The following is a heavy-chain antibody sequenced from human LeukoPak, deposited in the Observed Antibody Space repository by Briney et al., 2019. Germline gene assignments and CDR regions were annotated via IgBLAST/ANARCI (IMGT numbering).Heavy chain of an antibody. CDR1: GFSLSSYA. D-gene: IGHD2-15*01. CDR2: TSSSDDGK. J-gene: IGHJ4*02. Sequence: GGSLRLSCTVSGFSLSSYAMSWVRRAPGKGLEWVSATSSSDDGKYYADSVRGRLTISRDNSRNTMYLQMNGLRAEDAAVYYCAKAPVTSCRGAFCYPFDSWGQGTLVTVSS. V-gene: IGHV3-23*01. CDR3: AKAPVTSCRGAFCYPFDS.